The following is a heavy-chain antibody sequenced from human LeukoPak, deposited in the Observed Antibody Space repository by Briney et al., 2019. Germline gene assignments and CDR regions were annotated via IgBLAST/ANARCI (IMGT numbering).Heavy chain of an antibody. CDR1: GGSFSGYY. D-gene: IGHD3-22*01. J-gene: IGHJ4*02. V-gene: IGHV4-34*01. Sequence: SETLTLTCAVHGGSFSGYYWSWIRQPPGKGLEWIGEINHSGSTNYNPSLKSRVTISVDTSKNQFSLKLSSVTAADTAVYYCARRPYYYDSSGYYYFDYWGQGTLVTVSS. CDR3: ARRPYYYDSSGYYYFDY. CDR2: INHSGST.